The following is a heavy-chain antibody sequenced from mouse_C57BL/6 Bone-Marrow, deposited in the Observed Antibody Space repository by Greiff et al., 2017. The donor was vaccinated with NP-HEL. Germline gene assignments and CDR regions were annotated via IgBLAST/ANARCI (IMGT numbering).Heavy chain of an antibody. Sequence: VQLKESGPELVKPGASVKISCKASGYSFTGYYMNWVKQSPEKSLEWIGEINPSTGGTTYNQKFKAKATLTVDKSSSTAYMQLKSLTSEDSAVYYCARGGWLRSYWYFDVWGTGTTVTVSS. CDR1: GYSFTGYY. V-gene: IGHV1-42*01. J-gene: IGHJ1*03. D-gene: IGHD2-2*01. CDR3: ARGGWLRSYWYFDV. CDR2: INPSTGGT.